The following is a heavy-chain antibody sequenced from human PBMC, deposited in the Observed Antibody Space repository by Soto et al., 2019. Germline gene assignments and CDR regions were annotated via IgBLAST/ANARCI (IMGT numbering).Heavy chain of an antibody. CDR3: AKDLPSPFCGGDCFSGGVGGNFDY. CDR1: GFIFNSYG. Sequence: GGSLRLSCAATGFIFNSYGMHWVRQAPGKGLEWVALISYDGSNKYYIDSVKGRFLISRDISKKMLYLQMNSLRAEDTAVYYCAKDLPSPFCGGDCFSGGVGGNFDYWAQGALVTVS. CDR2: ISYDGSNK. V-gene: IGHV3-30*18. D-gene: IGHD2-21*02. J-gene: IGHJ4*02.